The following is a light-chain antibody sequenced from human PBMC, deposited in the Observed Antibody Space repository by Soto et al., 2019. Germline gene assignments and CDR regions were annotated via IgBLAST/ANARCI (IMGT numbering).Light chain of an antibody. Sequence: DIQMTQSPSTLSASVGDTVTITCRASQYIRVSLAWYQQKPGRAPNLLIYDASILESGVPSRFSGSGTGTEFTLTISSLQPDDFATYYCQQYNFYWTFGQGTKVEIK. V-gene: IGKV1-5*01. J-gene: IGKJ1*01. CDR3: QQYNFYWT. CDR2: DAS. CDR1: QYIRVS.